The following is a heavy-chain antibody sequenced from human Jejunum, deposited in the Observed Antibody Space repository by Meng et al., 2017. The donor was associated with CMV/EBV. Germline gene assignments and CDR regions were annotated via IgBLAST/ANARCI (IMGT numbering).Heavy chain of an antibody. J-gene: IGHJ5*02. Sequence: VSSNYMTWVRQAPGKGLEWVSIIYSGDTTYYADFVKGRLTISRDNSKNTLSLQMNSLRAEDTAVYYCARLRVSCSSTSCYPNWFDPWGQGTLVTVSS. CDR3: ARLRVSCSSTSCYPNWFDP. CDR2: IYSGDTT. CDR1: VSSNY. V-gene: IGHV3-53*01. D-gene: IGHD2-2*01.